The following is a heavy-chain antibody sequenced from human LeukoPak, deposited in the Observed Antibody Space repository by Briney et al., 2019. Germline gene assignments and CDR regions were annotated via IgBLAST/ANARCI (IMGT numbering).Heavy chain of an antibody. D-gene: IGHD2-15*01. J-gene: IGHJ4*02. CDR1: GGSFSGYY. CDR2: INHSGST. CDR3: ARDKDLVPY. Sequence: SETLSLTCAVYGGSFSGYYWSWIRQPPGKGLEWIGEINHSGSTNYNPSLKSRVTISVDTSKNQFSLKLSSVTAADTAVYYCARDKDLVPYWGQGTLVTVSS. V-gene: IGHV4-34*01.